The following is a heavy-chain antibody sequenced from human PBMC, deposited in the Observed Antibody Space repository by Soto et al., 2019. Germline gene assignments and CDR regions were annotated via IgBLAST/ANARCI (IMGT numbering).Heavy chain of an antibody. Sequence: GGSLRLSCAASGFTFSSYSMNWVRQAPGKGLEWVSSISSSSSYIYYADSVKGRFTISRDNAKNSLYLQMNSLRAEDTAVYYCARGLGIAVAAHFDYWGQGTLVTVSS. V-gene: IGHV3-21*01. D-gene: IGHD6-19*01. J-gene: IGHJ4*02. CDR1: GFTFSSYS. CDR2: ISSSSSYI. CDR3: ARGLGIAVAAHFDY.